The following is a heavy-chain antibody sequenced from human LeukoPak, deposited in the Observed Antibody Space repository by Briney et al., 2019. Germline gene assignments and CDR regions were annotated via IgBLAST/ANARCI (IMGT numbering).Heavy chain of an antibody. J-gene: IGHJ4*02. CDR3: AKLYYYGSGSYYKAKYYFDY. Sequence: PGGSLRLSCAASGLTFSSNVMTWVRQAPGKRLEWVSLISGTGGTTYYADSVKGRFTISRDNSKNTLYLQMNSLRAEDTAVYYCAKLYYYGSGSYYKAKYYFDYWGQGTLVTVSS. CDR2: ISGTGGTT. D-gene: IGHD3-10*01. CDR1: GLTFSSNV. V-gene: IGHV3-23*01.